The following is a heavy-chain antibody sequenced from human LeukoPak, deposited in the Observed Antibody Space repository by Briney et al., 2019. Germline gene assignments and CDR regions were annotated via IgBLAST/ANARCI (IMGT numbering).Heavy chain of an antibody. Sequence: PGGSLRLSCAASGFTVSSNYMSWVRQAPGKGLEWVSVIYRGGTTYYADSVKGRFTISRDDSKNTLYLQMNTLRAEDTAVYYCARGLGRRSPQFDQWGQGTTVTVSS. CDR2: IYRGGTT. D-gene: IGHD6-13*01. V-gene: IGHV3-53*01. J-gene: IGHJ4*02. CDR1: GFTVSSNY. CDR3: ARGLGRRSPQFDQ.